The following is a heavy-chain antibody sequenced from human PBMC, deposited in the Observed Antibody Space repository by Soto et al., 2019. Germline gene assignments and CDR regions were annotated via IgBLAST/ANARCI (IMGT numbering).Heavy chain of an antibody. D-gene: IGHD6-13*01. J-gene: IGHJ4*02. CDR2: ISGSGGSI. CDR1: GFTFGIYA. CDR3: ARVAPEYSSTPRRFDF. Sequence: EVQLLESGGGLVQPGGSLRLSCAASGFTFGIYAMSWVRQAPGKGLEWVSSISGSGGSIYYAHSVKGRFTISRDKTKKTLDLQMNSLSAEDTAVYHCARVAPEYSSTPRRFDFWGQGTLVTVSS. V-gene: IGHV3-23*01.